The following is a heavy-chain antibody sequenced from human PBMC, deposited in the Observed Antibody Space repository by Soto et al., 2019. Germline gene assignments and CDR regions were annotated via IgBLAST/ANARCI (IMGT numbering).Heavy chain of an antibody. Sequence: QVQLVQSGAEVKKPGASVKVSCKASGYTFTRSGISWVRQAPGQGPEWMGWISSYNGDTNYAQTFQGRVTMTTDTSTSTGYIELRSLRSDDTAVYYCAREGVAPYYYHGIDVWGQGNPGTLSS. CDR2: ISSYNGDT. D-gene: IGHD5-12*01. CDR3: AREGVAPYYYHGIDV. CDR1: GYTFTRSG. V-gene: IGHV1-18*01. J-gene: IGHJ6*02.